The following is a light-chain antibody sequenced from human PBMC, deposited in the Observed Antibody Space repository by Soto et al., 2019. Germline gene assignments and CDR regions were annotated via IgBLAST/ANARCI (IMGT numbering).Light chain of an antibody. CDR1: QSVSSSY. V-gene: IGKV3-20*01. J-gene: IGKJ1*01. CDR3: QQYGSSPQT. CDR2: DAS. Sequence: EIVLTQSPGTLSLSPGERATLSCRASQSVSSSYLAWYQHKPGQAPRLLIYDASNRATGIPARFSGSGSGTDFTLTISRLEPEDFAVYYCQQYGSSPQTFGQGTKV.